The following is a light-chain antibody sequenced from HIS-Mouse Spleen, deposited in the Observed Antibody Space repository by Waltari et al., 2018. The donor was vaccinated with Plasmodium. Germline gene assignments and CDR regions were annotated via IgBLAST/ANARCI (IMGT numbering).Light chain of an antibody. Sequence: QSVLPQPPSVSAAPRQKVTIPCSGSISNIGTNYVSWYQQLPGTAPKLLIYDNNKRPSGIPDRFSGSKSGTSATLGITGLQTGDEADYYCGTWDSSLSAGVVFGGGTKLTVL. V-gene: IGLV1-51*01. CDR1: ISNIGTNY. CDR2: DNN. J-gene: IGLJ2*01. CDR3: GTWDSSLSAGVV.